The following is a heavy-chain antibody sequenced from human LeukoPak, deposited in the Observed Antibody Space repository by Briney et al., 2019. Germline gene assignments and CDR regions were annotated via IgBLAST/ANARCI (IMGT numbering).Heavy chain of an antibody. Sequence: SQTLSLTCTVSGGSISSGDYFWSWIRQHPGKGLEWTGYIYDSGSTYYNPSLKSRVAISVDRSKNQFSLKLSSVTAADTAVYYCARLISAYYADYWGQGALVTVSS. D-gene: IGHD1-26*01. CDR3: ARLISAYYADY. V-gene: IGHV4-31*03. CDR2: IYDSGST. J-gene: IGHJ4*02. CDR1: GGSISSGDYF.